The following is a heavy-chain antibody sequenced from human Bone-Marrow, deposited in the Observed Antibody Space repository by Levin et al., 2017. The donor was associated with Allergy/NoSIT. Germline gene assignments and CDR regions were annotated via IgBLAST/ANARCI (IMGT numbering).Heavy chain of an antibody. J-gene: IGHJ6*03. CDR2: IYTSGST. CDR3: ARGLAVAGRYMDV. V-gene: IGHV4-61*02. D-gene: IGHD6-19*01. CDR1: GGSISSGSYY. Sequence: LRLSCTVSGGSISSGSYYWNWIRQPAGKGLEWIGRIYTSGSTNYNPTLKSRVTISTDMSKNQFSLKLSSMTAADTAVYYCARGLAVAGRYMDVWGKGTTVTVSS.